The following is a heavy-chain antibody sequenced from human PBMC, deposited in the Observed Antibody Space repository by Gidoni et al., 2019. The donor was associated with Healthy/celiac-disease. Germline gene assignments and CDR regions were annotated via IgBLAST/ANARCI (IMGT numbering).Heavy chain of an antibody. CDR3: ARVMMVRGVTFDY. CDR2: ISYDGSNK. J-gene: IGHJ4*02. CDR1: GFTPSSYG. D-gene: IGHD3-10*01. V-gene: IGHV3-30*03. Sequence: QVQLVESGGGAVQPGRSLRPSSPASGFTPSSYGMHRVRQSPGKGLEWVAVISYDGSNKYYADSVKGRFTISRDNSKNTLYLQMNSLRAEDTAVYYCARVMMVRGVTFDYWGQGTLVTVSS.